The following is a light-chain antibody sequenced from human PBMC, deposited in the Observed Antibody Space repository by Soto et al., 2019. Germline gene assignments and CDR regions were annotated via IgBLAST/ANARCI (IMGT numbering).Light chain of an antibody. Sequence: QSALTQPASVSGSPGQSITISCAGTRDDIGAYDYVSWYQQHPGNAPKLLVYGGTNRPSGVSDRFSGSKSGNTASLTISGLQAEDEADYYCNSYTNSSAVVFGGGTKFTVL. CDR1: RDDIGAYDY. V-gene: IGLV2-14*01. J-gene: IGLJ2*01. CDR2: GGT. CDR3: NSYTNSSAVV.